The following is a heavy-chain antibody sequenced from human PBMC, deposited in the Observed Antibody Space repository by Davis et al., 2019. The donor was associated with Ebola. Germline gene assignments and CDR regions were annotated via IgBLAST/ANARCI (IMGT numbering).Heavy chain of an antibody. V-gene: IGHV1-69*06. CDR3: ARDVVVGPIDY. CDR2: IIPIFGTA. CDR1: GYTFTSYG. Sequence: AASVKVSCKASGYTFTSYGINWVRQAPGQGLEWMGGIIPIFGTANYAQKFQGRVTITADKSTSTAYMELSSLRSDDTAVYYCARDVVVGPIDYWGQGTLVTVSS. D-gene: IGHD1-26*01. J-gene: IGHJ4*02.